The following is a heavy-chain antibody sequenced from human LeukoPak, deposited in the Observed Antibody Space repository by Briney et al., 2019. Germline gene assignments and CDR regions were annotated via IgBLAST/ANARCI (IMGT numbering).Heavy chain of an antibody. V-gene: IGHV3-7*01. J-gene: IGHJ4*02. CDR1: GFTFRRCG. CDR3: MAESSSPWEGY. D-gene: IGHD6-6*01. CDR2: IKEDGSVK. Sequence: GGSLRLSCAASGFTFRRCGMDWVRQAPGKGLEWVANIKEDGSVKNYVDSVKGRFTISRDNAKNSLYLQMNSLRAEDTAVYYCMAESSSPWEGYWGQGTLVTVSS.